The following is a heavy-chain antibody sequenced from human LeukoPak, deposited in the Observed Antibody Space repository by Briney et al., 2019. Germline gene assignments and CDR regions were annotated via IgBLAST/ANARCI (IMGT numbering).Heavy chain of an antibody. J-gene: IGHJ4*02. Sequence: GESLKISCKGSGYSFTSYWIGWVRQMPGKGLEWMGIIYPGDSDTRYSPSFQGQVTISADKSISTAYLQWSSLKASDTAMYYCARSHRGVVVPAAIDLDYWGRGTLVTVSS. V-gene: IGHV5-51*01. CDR2: IYPGDSDT. CDR1: GYSFTSYW. D-gene: IGHD2-2*01. CDR3: ARSHRGVVVPAAIDLDY.